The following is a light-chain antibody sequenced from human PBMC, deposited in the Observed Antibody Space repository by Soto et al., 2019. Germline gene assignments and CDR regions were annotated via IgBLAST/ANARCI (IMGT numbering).Light chain of an antibody. J-gene: IGLJ2*01. V-gene: IGLV1-51*01. CDR3: GTWDSGLSSVV. Sequence: QSVLTQPPSVSAAPGQKVTISCSGSSSNIGSNYVAWYQHLPGTAPKLLIYDTNNRPSGIPDRFSGSKSGTSATLGITGLQTGDEAVYYCGTWDSGLSSVVFGGGTKLTVL. CDR1: SSNIGSNY. CDR2: DTN.